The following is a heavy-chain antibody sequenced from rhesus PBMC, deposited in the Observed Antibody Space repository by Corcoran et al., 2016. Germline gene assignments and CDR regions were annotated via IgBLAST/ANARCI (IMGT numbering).Heavy chain of an antibody. J-gene: IGHJ4*01. V-gene: IGHV4-160*01. CDR1: GGSISGYF. CDR3: ARLDTVATTTGYFDY. Sequence: QVQLQESGPGLVKPSETLSLTCAVSGGSISGYFWSWIRQPPGTGLEWIGRIYGSGGSTDYNPSLKSRVTISTDTSKNQFSLKLSSVTAADTAVYYCARLDTVATTTGYFDYWGQGVLVTVSS. CDR2: IYGSGGST. D-gene: IGHD4-29*01.